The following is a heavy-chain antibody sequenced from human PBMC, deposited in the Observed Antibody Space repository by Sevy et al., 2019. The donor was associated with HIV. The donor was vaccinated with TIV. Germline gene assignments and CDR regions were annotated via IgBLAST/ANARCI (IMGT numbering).Heavy chain of an antibody. CDR3: AREDWNDGSDY. D-gene: IGHD1-1*01. V-gene: IGHV3-11*01. CDR1: GFIFSDYY. J-gene: IGHJ4*02. Sequence: GGSLRLSCAASGFIFSDYYMSWIRQAPGKGLECISYIGSGASTILYADSVKGRFTISRDNAKNSLYLQMNSLRADDTAVYYCAREDWNDGSDYWGQGTLVTVSS. CDR2: IGSGASTI.